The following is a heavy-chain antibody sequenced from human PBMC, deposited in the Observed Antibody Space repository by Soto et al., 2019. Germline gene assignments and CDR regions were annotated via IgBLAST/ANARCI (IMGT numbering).Heavy chain of an antibody. CDR3: ARARGHSSSSNAFDN. D-gene: IGHD6-6*01. CDR2: ISTSSVTI. CDR1: GFTFSSHS. V-gene: IGHV3-48*02. J-gene: IGHJ3*02. Sequence: GGSLRLSCAASGFTFSSHSMHCVRQAPGKGLEWVSYISTSSVTIYYADSVKGRFTISRDNAKNSLVLQMNSLRDEDTAIYYCARARGHSSSSNAFDNWGQGTMVSVSS.